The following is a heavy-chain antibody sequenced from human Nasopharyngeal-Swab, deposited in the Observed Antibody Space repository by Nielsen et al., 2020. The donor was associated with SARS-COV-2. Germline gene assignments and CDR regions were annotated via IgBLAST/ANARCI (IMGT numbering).Heavy chain of an antibody. J-gene: IGHJ4*02. CDR2: VDPRGGST. V-gene: IGHV3-23*01. D-gene: IGHD3-3*01. Sequence: GESLKISCAASGFPFNNYGMNWVSQAPGEGLEWVSTVDPRGGSTYYADSVRGRFTISRDNSKNALYLQMNSLRVEDTAIYYCVKSNFLDYWGQGAQVTVSS. CDR3: VKSNFLDY. CDR1: GFPFNNYG.